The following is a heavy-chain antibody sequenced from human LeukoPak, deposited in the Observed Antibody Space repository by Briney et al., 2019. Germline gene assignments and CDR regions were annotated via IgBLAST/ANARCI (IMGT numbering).Heavy chain of an antibody. CDR1: GGSISGSSYY. D-gene: IGHD5-18*01. J-gene: IGHJ3*02. V-gene: IGHV4-39*07. CDR2: ISYSGST. CDR3: ARARGYSYGIDAFDI. Sequence: SETLSLTCTVSGGSISGSSYYWGWIRQPPGKGLEWIGSISYSGSTYYNPSLKSRLTISVDTSKNQFSLKLSSVTAADTAMYYCARARGYSYGIDAFDIWGQGTMVTVSS.